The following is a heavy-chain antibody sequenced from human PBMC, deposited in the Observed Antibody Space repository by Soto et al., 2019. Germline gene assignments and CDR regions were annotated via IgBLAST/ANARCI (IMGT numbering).Heavy chain of an antibody. V-gene: IGHV6-1*01. CDR1: GDSVSSNNVA. CDR3: VRDKTVTRGYGMDV. CDR2: TNYRSKWYH. D-gene: IGHD4-17*01. J-gene: IGHJ6*02. Sequence: QVQLQQSGPGLVKPSQTLSLTCAISGDSVSSNNVAWNWIRQSPSSGLEWLGRTNYRSKWYHDYAVSVKSRIPINPDTSKNQFSLQLNAVTPEDTAVYYCVRDKTVTRGYGMDVWGQGTTVTVSS.